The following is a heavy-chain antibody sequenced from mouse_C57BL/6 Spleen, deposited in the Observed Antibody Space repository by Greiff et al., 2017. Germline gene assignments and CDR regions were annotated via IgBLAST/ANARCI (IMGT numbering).Heavy chain of an antibody. D-gene: IGHD4-1*01. Sequence: VQLQQPGAELVKPGASVKLSCKASGYTFTSYWMHWVKQRPGRGLEWIGGIDPSSGGTKYNEKFKSKATLTADKPSSTAYMQLSSLTTEDSAVYVCARSRAGTDFDYWGQGTTLTVSS. V-gene: IGHV1-72*01. CDR1: GYTFTSYW. CDR3: ARSRAGTDFDY. J-gene: IGHJ2*01. CDR2: IDPSSGGT.